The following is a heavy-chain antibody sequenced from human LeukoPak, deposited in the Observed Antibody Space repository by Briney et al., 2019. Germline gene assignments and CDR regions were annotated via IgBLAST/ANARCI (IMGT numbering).Heavy chain of an antibody. CDR2: IKQDGSEK. CDR1: GFSFSNYC. J-gene: IGHJ3*02. CDR3: ARGYGINCASATCAGAFDI. V-gene: IGHV3-7*01. D-gene: IGHD2/OR15-2a*01. Sequence: PGGSLRLSCEASGFSFSNYCMEWVRQAPGRGLEGVAYIKQDGSEKSYVDSVKGRFTVSRDNARNSLYLQLNSLRDEDTAVYYCARGYGINCASATCAGAFDIWGPGTMVTVSS.